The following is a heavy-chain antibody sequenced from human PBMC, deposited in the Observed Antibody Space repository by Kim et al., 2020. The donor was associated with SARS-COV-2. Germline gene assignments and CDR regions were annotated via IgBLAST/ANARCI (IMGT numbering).Heavy chain of an antibody. J-gene: IGHJ4*02. CDR1: GGSLSGYY. Sequence: SETLSLTCAVYGGSLSGYYWSWIRQPPGKGLEWIGEVNHSGTTNYNPSLKSRVTLSVDTSKNQFSLKLSSVTAADTAVYYCARGVQGFDSSGYFNYWGQGTLVTVSP. D-gene: IGHD3-22*01. CDR3: ARGVQGFDSSGYFNY. CDR2: VNHSGTT. V-gene: IGHV4-34*01.